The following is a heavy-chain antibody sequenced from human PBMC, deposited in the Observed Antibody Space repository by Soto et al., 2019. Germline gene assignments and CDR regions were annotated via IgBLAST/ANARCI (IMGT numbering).Heavy chain of an antibody. D-gene: IGHD2-15*01. CDR3: ARARGVVVVADTSGGCFDP. V-gene: IGHV4-30-4*01. CDR1: GGSISSGDYY. J-gene: IGHJ5*02. CDR2: IYYSGST. Sequence: SETLSLTCTVSGGSISSGDYYWSWIRQPPGKGLEWIGYIYYSGSTYYNPSLKSRVTISVDTSKNQFSLKLSSVTAADAAVYYCARARGVVVVADTSGGCFDPWGQGTLVTVSS.